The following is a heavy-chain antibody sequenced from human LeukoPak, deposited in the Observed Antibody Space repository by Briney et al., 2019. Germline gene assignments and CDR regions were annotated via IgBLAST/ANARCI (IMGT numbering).Heavy chain of an antibody. J-gene: IGHJ6*04. CDR3: ARDLGSSSPPYGMDV. Sequence: PAGGSLRLSCAASGFTFSSYAMHWVRQAPGKGQEREQVISYDGSNKYYADSVKGRFTISRDNSKNTLYLQMNSLRVEDTAVYYCARDLGSSSPPYGMDVWGKGTTVTVSS. CDR2: ISYDGSNK. V-gene: IGHV3-30*04. CDR1: GFTFSSYA. D-gene: IGHD6-13*01.